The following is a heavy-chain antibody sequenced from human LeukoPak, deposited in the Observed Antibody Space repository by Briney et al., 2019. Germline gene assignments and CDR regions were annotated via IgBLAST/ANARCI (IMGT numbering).Heavy chain of an antibody. CDR3: TRGPIQVWLYYGMDV. Sequence: GGSLRLSCTASGFTFGDLAMSWVRQAPGKGLEWVGFIRSKAYGGTTEYAASVKGRFIISRDDSKSIAYLQMNSLKTEDTAVYYCTRGPIQVWLYYGMDVWGQGTTVIVSS. CDR2: IRSKAYGGTT. D-gene: IGHD5-18*01. J-gene: IGHJ6*02. V-gene: IGHV3-49*04. CDR1: GFTFGDLA.